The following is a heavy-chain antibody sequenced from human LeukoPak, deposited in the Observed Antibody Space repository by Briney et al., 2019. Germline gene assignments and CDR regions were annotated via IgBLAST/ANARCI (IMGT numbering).Heavy chain of an antibody. CDR2: IFYSGST. CDR3: ACLTTADAFDI. J-gene: IGHJ3*02. D-gene: IGHD3-22*01. CDR1: SGSISTSNYY. V-gene: IGHV4-39*07. Sequence: SETLSLTCTVSSGSISTSNYYWGWVRQPPGKALEWIVNIFYSGSTYYSPSLKSRVTISLDTSRNQFSLKLNSVTAADTAVYYCACLTTADAFDIWGQGTMTVSS.